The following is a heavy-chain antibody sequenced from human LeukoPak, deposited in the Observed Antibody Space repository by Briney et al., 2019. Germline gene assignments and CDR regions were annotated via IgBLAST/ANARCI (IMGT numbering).Heavy chain of an antibody. J-gene: IGHJ5*02. CDR1: GFTFSSYA. CDR3: ATFSYAGNAGGSVGP. D-gene: IGHD4-23*01. CDR2: IYRAGNT. Sequence: GGSLRLSCAASGFTFSSYAMTWVRQAPGKGLEWVSVIYRAGNTYYADSVKGRFTISRDNSKNTVYLQMNSLRAEDTAVYYCATFSYAGNAGGSVGPWGQGTLVTVSS. V-gene: IGHV3-23*03.